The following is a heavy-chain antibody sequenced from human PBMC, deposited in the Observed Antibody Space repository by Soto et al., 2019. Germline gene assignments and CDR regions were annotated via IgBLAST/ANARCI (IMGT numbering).Heavy chain of an antibody. CDR3: AKSESVVAGALSDGLDV. CDR2: IIPMCGRT. Sequence: SVKVSCKASGGAFNTYAVSWVRQAPGQGLEWVGGIIPMCGRTYYSQKFQGRVTITADKSTSTAYMELNSLRAEDTSVYYCAKSESVVAGALSDGLDVWGQGTTVTVSS. J-gene: IGHJ6*02. CDR1: GGAFNTYA. D-gene: IGHD6-19*01. V-gene: IGHV1-69*06.